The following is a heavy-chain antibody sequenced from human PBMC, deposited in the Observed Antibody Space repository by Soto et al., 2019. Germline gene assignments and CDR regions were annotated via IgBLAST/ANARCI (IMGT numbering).Heavy chain of an antibody. D-gene: IGHD3-10*01. CDR1: GITFSSYS. CDR2: ITSGSTYI. Sequence: PVGSLRLSCAASGITFSSYSMNWVRQAPGKGLEWISSITSGSTYIHYADSVKGRFTISRDNAKNSLYLQMDSLKTEDTAVYFCARDHNFFESGRGFDSWAQGTLVTVSS. J-gene: IGHJ5*01. V-gene: IGHV3-21*01. CDR3: ARDHNFFESGRGFDS.